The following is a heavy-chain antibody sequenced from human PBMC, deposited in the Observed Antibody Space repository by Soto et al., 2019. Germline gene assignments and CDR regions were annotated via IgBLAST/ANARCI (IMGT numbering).Heavy chain of an antibody. CDR1: GGSVNSDNFY. CDR2: VFHIGNT. V-gene: IGHV4-61*01. D-gene: IGHD6-19*01. Sequence: SETLSLTCTVSGGSVNSDNFYWSWIRQPPGKGLEWIGYVFHIGNTNYSPSLKSRVTMSIDTSRNQFSLRLSSVTAADTAVYFCARHHIAVTAEFFESWGRGNMVTVSS. CDR3: ARHHIAVTAEFFES. J-gene: IGHJ4*01.